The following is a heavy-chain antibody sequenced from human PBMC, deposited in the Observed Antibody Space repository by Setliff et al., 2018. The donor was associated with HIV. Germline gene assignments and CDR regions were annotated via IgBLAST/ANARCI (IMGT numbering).Heavy chain of an antibody. CDR1: AGSISSYY. CDR2: ISTRGGT. D-gene: IGHD4-17*01. J-gene: IGHJ3*02. Sequence: SETLSLTCTVSAGSISSYYWTWIQQPPGKGLEWIGYISTRGGTTYNPSLKSRVTISVDTSKNQFSLKLSSVTAADTAVYYCARAFPMTTVVTQSGYGAFDIWGQGTMVTVSS. CDR3: ARAFPMTTVVTQSGYGAFDI. V-gene: IGHV4-4*09.